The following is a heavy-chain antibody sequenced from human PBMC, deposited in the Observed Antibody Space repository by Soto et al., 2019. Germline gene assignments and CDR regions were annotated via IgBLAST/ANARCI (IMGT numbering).Heavy chain of an antibody. D-gene: IGHD6-13*01. CDR3: ARVGDSSSWYFDY. Sequence: ASVKVSCKASGYTFTGYYMHWVRQAPGQGLEWMGWINPNSGGTNYAQKFQGWVTMTRDTSISTAYMELSRLRSDDTAVYYCARVGDSSSWYFDYWGQGTLVTVYS. V-gene: IGHV1-2*04. J-gene: IGHJ4*02. CDR2: INPNSGGT. CDR1: GYTFTGYY.